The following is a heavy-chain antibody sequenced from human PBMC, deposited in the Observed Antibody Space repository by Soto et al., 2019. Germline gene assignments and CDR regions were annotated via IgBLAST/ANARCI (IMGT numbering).Heavy chain of an antibody. CDR3: AKFPRGAVAVRDI. CDR2: ISGSGGST. V-gene: IGHV3-23*01. J-gene: IGHJ3*02. CDR1: GFTFSSYA. Sequence: XGSLRLSCAASGFTFSSYAMSWVRQAPGKGLEWVSAISGSGGSTYYADSVKGRFTISRDNSKNTLYLQMNSLRAEDTAVYYCAKFPRGAVAVRDIWGQGKMVTVSS. D-gene: IGHD6-19*01.